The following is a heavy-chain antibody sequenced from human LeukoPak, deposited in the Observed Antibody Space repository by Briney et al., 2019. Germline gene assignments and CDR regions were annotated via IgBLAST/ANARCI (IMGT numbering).Heavy chain of an antibody. J-gene: IGHJ4*02. V-gene: IGHV3-23*01. CDR3: ARDKSRSYHGNFDY. CDR1: GFTFSSYA. CDR2: ISGSGGST. Sequence: PGGSLRLSCAASGFTFSSYAMSWVRQAPGKGLEWVSAISGSGGSTYYADSVKGRFTISRDNSKNTLYLQMNSLRSDDTAVYYCARDKSRSYHGNFDYWGQGTLVTVSS. D-gene: IGHD1-26*01.